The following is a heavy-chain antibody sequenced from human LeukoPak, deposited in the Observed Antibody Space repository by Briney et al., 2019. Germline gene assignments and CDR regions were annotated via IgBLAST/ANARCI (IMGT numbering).Heavy chain of an antibody. J-gene: IGHJ4*02. V-gene: IGHV4-39*01. D-gene: IGHD3-10*01. CDR1: GGSISSSSYY. Sequence: SETLSLTCTVSGGSISSSSYYWGWIRQPPGKGLEWIGSIYYSGSTYYNPSLKSRVTISVDTSKNQFSLKLSSVTAADTAVYYCARLIWFGEFAPTYYSDYWGQGTLVTVSS. CDR2: IYYSGST. CDR3: ARLIWFGEFAPTYYSDY.